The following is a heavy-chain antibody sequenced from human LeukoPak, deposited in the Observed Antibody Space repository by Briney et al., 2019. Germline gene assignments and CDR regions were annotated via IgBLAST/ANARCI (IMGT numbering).Heavy chain of an antibody. J-gene: IGHJ4*02. D-gene: IGHD4-11*01. V-gene: IGHV3-7*05. CDR3: ARGGYSNYEGFDY. CDR1: RFTFSSYW. Sequence: GGSLRLSCAASRFTFSSYWMNWVRQAPGKGLEWVANIKQDGSEKYYVDSVKGRFTISRDNAKNSLYLQMNSLRGEDTAVYYCARGGYSNYEGFDYWGQGTLVTVSS. CDR2: IKQDGSEK.